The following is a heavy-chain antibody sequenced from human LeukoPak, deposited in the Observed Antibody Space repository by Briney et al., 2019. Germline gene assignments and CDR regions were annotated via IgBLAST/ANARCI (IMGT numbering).Heavy chain of an antibody. Sequence: GGSLRLSCAASGFTFSGSAMHWVRQASGKGLEWVGRIRSKANSYATAYAASVKGRFTISRDDSKNTAYLQMNSLKTEDTAVYYCTCPQTGIAAAGLPPYYYYYYMDVWGKGTTVTVSS. D-gene: IGHD6-13*01. J-gene: IGHJ6*03. CDR2: IRSKANSYAT. CDR3: TCPQTGIAAAGLPPYYYYYYMDV. CDR1: GFTFSGSA. V-gene: IGHV3-73*01.